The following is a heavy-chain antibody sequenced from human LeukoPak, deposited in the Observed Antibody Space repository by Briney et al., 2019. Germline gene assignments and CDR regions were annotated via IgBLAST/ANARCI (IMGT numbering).Heavy chain of an antibody. Sequence: SETLSLTCAVYGGSFSGYYWSWIRQPPGKGLEWLGEINHSGSTNYNPSLKSRVTISVDTSKNQFSLKLSSVTAADTAVYYCARGLTYVVRGVISYYYGMDVWGKGTTVTVSS. CDR2: INHSGST. CDR3: ARGLTYVVRGVISYYYGMDV. CDR1: GGSFSGYY. D-gene: IGHD3-10*01. V-gene: IGHV4-34*01. J-gene: IGHJ6*04.